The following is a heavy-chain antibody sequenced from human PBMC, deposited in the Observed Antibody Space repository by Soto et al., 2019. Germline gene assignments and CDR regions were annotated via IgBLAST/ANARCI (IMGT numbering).Heavy chain of an antibody. CDR2: IWYDGSNK. CDR3: ARFQARPIAAALFYFDY. V-gene: IGHV3-33*01. D-gene: IGHD6-13*01. Sequence: GGSLRLSCAASGFTFSSYGMHWVRQAPGKGLEWVAVIWYDGSNKYYADSVKGRLTISRDNSKNTLYLQMNSLRAEDTAVYYCARFQARPIAAALFYFDYWGQGTLVTVSS. J-gene: IGHJ4*02. CDR1: GFTFSSYG.